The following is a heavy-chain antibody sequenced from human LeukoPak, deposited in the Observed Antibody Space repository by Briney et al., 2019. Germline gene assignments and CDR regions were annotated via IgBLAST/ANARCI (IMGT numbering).Heavy chain of an antibody. D-gene: IGHD3-10*01. CDR1: GFTFSSYG. Sequence: PGGTLRLSCAASGFTFSSYGMSWVRQAPGKGLEWVSAISGSGGSTYYADSVKGRFTISRDNSKNTLYLQMNSLRAEDTAVYYCAKESLWFGEGYDYWGQGTLATVSS. V-gene: IGHV3-23*01. CDR3: AKESLWFGEGYDY. J-gene: IGHJ4*02. CDR2: ISGSGGST.